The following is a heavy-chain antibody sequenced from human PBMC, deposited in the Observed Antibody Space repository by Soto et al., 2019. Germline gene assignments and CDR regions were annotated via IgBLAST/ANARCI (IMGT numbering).Heavy chain of an antibody. J-gene: IGHJ3*02. CDR3: ARELNTVTTRDAFDI. D-gene: IGHD4-17*01. V-gene: IGHV3-33*01. Sequence: QVQLVESGGGVVQPGRSLRLSCAASGFTFSTYGMHWVRQAPGKGLEWVAVIWSDEDNKYYADSVKGRFTISRDNSKNTLYLQMNRLSAEDTAVSSCARELNTVTTRDAFDIWGQGTMVTVSS. CDR1: GFTFSTYG. CDR2: IWSDEDNK.